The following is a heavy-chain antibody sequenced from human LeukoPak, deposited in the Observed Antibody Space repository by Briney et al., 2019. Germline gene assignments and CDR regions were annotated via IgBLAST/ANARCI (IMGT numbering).Heavy chain of an antibody. D-gene: IGHD5-18*01. Sequence: PGGSLRLSCAASGFTFSSYWMSWVRQAPGKGLERVANIKQDGSEKYYVDSVKGRFTISRDNAKNSLYLQMNSLRAEDTAVYYCARATLGYSYGSTFDYWGQGTLVTVSS. V-gene: IGHV3-7*01. J-gene: IGHJ4*02. CDR1: GFTFSSYW. CDR3: ARATLGYSYGSTFDY. CDR2: IKQDGSEK.